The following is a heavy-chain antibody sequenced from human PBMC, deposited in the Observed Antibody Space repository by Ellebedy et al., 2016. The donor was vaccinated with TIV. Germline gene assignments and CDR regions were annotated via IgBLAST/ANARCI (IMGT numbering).Heavy chain of an antibody. CDR2: IYYSGST. V-gene: IGHV4-39*01. CDR1: GGSISSSSYY. Sequence: MPSETLSLTCTVSGGSISSSSYYWGWIRQPPGKGLEWIGSIYYSGSTYYNPSLKSRVTISVDTSKNQFSLKLSSVTAADTAVYYCATRSRYYYYGMDVWGQGTTVTVSS. J-gene: IGHJ6*02. CDR3: ATRSRYYYYGMDV.